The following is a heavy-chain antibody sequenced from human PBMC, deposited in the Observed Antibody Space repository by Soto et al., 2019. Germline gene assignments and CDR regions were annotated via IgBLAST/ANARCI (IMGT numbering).Heavy chain of an antibody. CDR3: ARVGGINWFDP. Sequence: QVQLQESGPGLVKPSQSLSLTCTVSGGSISSGGYYWSWIRQHPGKGLEWIGYIYYSGSTYYNPPLKRRVTISVDTSKNQFSLKLSSVTAADTAVYYCARVGGINWFDPWGQGTLVTVSS. CDR2: IYYSGST. D-gene: IGHD3-16*01. CDR1: GGSISSGGYY. J-gene: IGHJ5*02. V-gene: IGHV4-31*03.